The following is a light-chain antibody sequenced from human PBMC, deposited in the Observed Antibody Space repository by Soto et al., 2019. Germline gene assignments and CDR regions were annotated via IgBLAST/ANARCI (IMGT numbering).Light chain of an antibody. CDR2: GNS. Sequence: QSVLTQPPSVSGAPGQRVTISCTGSSSNIGAGYDVHWYQQLPGTAPKLLIYGNSNRPSGVPDRFSGSKSGTSASLAITGLQAEDEADYYCQSYDSSLRGSKVFETGTKVTVL. CDR1: SSNIGAGYD. V-gene: IGLV1-40*01. CDR3: QSYDSSLRGSKV. J-gene: IGLJ1*01.